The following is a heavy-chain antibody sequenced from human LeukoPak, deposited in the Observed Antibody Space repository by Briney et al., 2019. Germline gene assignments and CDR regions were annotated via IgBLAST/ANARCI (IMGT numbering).Heavy chain of an antibody. Sequence: PGGSLRLSCAASGFTFDDYAMHWVRQAPGKGLEWVSGISWNSGSIGYADSVKGRFTISRDNAKNSLYLQMNSLRAEDTALYYCAKGGSSSWFRNFDYWGQGTLVTVSS. CDR2: ISWNSGSI. J-gene: IGHJ4*02. V-gene: IGHV3-9*01. CDR1: GFTFDDYA. D-gene: IGHD6-13*01. CDR3: AKGGSSSWFRNFDY.